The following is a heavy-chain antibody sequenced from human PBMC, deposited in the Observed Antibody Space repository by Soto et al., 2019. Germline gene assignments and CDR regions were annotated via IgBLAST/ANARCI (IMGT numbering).Heavy chain of an antibody. CDR2: FDPEDGET. Sequence: QVQLVQSGAEVKKPGASVKVSCKVSGYTLTELSMHWVRQAPGKGLEWMGGFDPEDGETIYAQKFQGRVTMTEDTSTDTAYMELSSLRSEDTAVYYCATTEMGARGPYYYYYGMDVWGQGTTVTVPS. J-gene: IGHJ6*02. D-gene: IGHD1-26*01. CDR1: GYTLTELS. CDR3: ATTEMGARGPYYYYYGMDV. V-gene: IGHV1-24*01.